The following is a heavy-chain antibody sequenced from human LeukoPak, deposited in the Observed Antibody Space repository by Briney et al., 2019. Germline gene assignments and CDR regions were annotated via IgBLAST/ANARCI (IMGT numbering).Heavy chain of an antibody. D-gene: IGHD2/OR15-2a*01. Sequence: GASVKVSCKASGYTFTSYDTNWVRQATGQGLEWMGWMNPNSGNTGYARKFQGRVTITRNTSISTAYMELSSLRSEDTAVYYCARAFSTGSYYYYMDVWGKGTTVTVSS. CDR2: MNPNSGNT. CDR1: GYTFTSYD. V-gene: IGHV1-8*03. CDR3: ARAFSTGSYYYYMDV. J-gene: IGHJ6*03.